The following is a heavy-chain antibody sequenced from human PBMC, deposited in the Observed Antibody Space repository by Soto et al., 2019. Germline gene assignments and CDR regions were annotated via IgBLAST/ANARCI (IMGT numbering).Heavy chain of an antibody. CDR2: IYYSGST. CDR1: GGSISSYY. CDR3: ARRYGYYFDY. D-gene: IGHD4-17*01. V-gene: IGHV4-59*08. J-gene: IGHJ4*02. Sequence: SETLSLTCTVSGGSISSYYWSWIRQPPRKGLEWIGYIYYSGSTNYNPSLKSRVTISVDTSKNQLSLKLSSVTAADTAVYYCARRYGYYFDYWGQGTLVTVSS.